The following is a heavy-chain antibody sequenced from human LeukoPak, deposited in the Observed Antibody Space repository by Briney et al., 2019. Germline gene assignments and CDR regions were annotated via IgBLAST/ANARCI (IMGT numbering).Heavy chain of an antibody. Sequence: GGSLRLSCAASGFTVSSNYMSWVRQGPGKGLEWVALIYNDGGSHYTDSVKGRFTISRDTSRNTLFLQMNSLRVEDSAMYYCVKRLTLGDLSIKGAFALWGQGTMVTVAS. V-gene: IGHV3-53*01. CDR1: GFTVSSNY. CDR2: IYNDGGS. D-gene: IGHD3-16*02. J-gene: IGHJ3*01. CDR3: VKRLTLGDLSIKGAFAL.